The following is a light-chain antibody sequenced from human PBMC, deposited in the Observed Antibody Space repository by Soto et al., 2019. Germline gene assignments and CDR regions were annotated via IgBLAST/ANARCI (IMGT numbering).Light chain of an antibody. CDR1: QTSTTY. CDR2: DAS. J-gene: IGKJ1*01. Sequence: DIQMTQSPSSLSASVGDRVTISCRASQTSTTYLNWYQQKPGKAPKLLIYDASSLQSGVPSRFSGSGSGTDFTLTISSLQPEDFATYYCQQSHIKRTFGQGTKVEIK. CDR3: QQSHIKRT. V-gene: IGKV1-39*01.